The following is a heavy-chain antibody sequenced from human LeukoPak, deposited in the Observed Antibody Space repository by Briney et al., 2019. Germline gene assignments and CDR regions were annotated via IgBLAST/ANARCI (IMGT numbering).Heavy chain of an antibody. Sequence: GGSLRLSCAASGFTFDNYAMHWVRQAPGKGLEWVSLISGDGGRTHYADSVKGRFTISRDNSKNSLYLQMNSLRTDYTAFYYCAKAYYDYVWGSYRYFCAFDIWGQGTMVTVSS. D-gene: IGHD3-16*02. J-gene: IGHJ3*02. CDR3: AKAYYDYVWGSYRYFCAFDI. CDR2: ISGDGGRT. CDR1: GFTFDNYA. V-gene: IGHV3-43*02.